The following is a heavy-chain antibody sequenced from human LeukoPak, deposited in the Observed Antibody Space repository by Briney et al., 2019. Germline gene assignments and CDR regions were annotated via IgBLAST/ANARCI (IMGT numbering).Heavy chain of an antibody. J-gene: IGHJ4*02. CDR2: ISSSSSTI. CDR1: GFTFGTYA. V-gene: IGHV3-48*02. D-gene: IGHD6-19*01. CDR3: ARDAGSGYFDY. Sequence: PGGSLRLSCAASGFTFGTYAMNWVRQAPGKGLEWVSYISSSSSTIYFPDSVKGRFTISRDNAKNSLYLQMNGLRDEDTAVYYCARDAGSGYFDYWGQGTLVTVFS.